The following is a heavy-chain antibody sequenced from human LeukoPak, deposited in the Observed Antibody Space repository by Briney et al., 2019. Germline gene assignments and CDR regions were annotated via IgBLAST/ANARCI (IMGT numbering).Heavy chain of an antibody. CDR3: AKDEGFRAAAEGTPDY. Sequence: GGSLRLSCAASGFTFSSYGMHWVRQAPGKGLEWVAVISHDGSDNHYADSVKGRFTISRDNSKDTLYLQMNSLRPEDTAVYYCAKDEGFRAAAEGTPDYWGQGTLVTVSS. V-gene: IGHV3-30*18. D-gene: IGHD6-13*01. CDR1: GFTFSSYG. CDR2: ISHDGSDN. J-gene: IGHJ4*02.